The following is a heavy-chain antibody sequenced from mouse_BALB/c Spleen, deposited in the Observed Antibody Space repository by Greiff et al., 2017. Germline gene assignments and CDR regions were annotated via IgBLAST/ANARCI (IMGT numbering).Heavy chain of an antibody. CDR2: ISYSGST. CDR1: GYSITSDYA. D-gene: IGHD2-3*01. CDR3: ARWLLRDAMDY. Sequence: VQLQQSGPGLVKPSQSLSLTCTVTGYSITSDYAWNWIRQFPGNKLEWMGYISYSGSTSYNPSLKSRISITRDTSKNQFFLQLNSVTTEDTATYYCARWLLRDAMDYWGQGTSVTVSS. J-gene: IGHJ4*01. V-gene: IGHV3-2*02.